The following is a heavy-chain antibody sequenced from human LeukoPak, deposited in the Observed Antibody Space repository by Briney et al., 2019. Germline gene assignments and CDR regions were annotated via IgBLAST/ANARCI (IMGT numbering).Heavy chain of an antibody. CDR1: GGSISSYY. CDR3: ARSGSYSGPYVY. CDR2: IYTSGST. D-gene: IGHD1-26*01. Sequence: SETLSLTCTVSGGSISSYYWNWIRQPAGKGLEWIGRIYTSGSTNYNPSLKSRVTMSVDTSKNQFSLKLSSVTAADTAVYYCARSGSYSGPYVYWGQGTVVTVSS. J-gene: IGHJ4*02. V-gene: IGHV4-4*07.